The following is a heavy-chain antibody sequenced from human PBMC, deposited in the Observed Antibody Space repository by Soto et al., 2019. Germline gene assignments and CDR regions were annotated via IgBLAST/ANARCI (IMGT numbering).Heavy chain of an antibody. CDR3: ARSPEEYSGYLFYYYYMDV. CDR2: IYSGGST. D-gene: IGHD5-12*01. CDR1: GFTVSSNY. Sequence: GGSLRLSCAASGFTVSSNYMSWVRQVPGKGLEWVSVIYSGGSTYYADSVKGRFTISRDNSKNTLYLQMNSLRAEDTAVYDCARSPEEYSGYLFYYYYMDVWGKGTTVTVSS. J-gene: IGHJ6*03. V-gene: IGHV3-66*01.